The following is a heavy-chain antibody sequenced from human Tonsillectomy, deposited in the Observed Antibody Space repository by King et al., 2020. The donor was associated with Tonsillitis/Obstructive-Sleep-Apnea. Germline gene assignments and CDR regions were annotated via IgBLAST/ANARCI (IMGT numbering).Heavy chain of an antibody. CDR3: ARDRVPAATHLGDY. Sequence: VQLVESGAEVKKPGASVYVSCKASGYTFTSYGLSWVRQAPGQGLEWMGWISAYNDNTNYAQKFQGRVTMTTDTSTSTAYMQLRNLRSDDTAVYYCARDRVPAATHLGDYWGQGTLVTVSS. V-gene: IGHV1-18*01. CDR1: GYTFTSYG. CDR2: ISAYNDNT. D-gene: IGHD2-2*01. J-gene: IGHJ4*02.